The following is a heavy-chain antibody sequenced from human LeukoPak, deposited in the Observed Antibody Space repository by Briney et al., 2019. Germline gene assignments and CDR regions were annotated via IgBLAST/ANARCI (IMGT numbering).Heavy chain of an antibody. J-gene: IGHJ4*02. CDR1: GFTFSSYW. V-gene: IGHV3-7*01. D-gene: IGHD6-19*01. CDR3: ARYIYSSGWCFDY. CDR2: IKQDGSGK. Sequence: GGPLRLSCAASGFTFSSYWMSWVRQAPGKGLEWVANIKQDGSGKYYVDSVKGRLTITRDNAKNSLYLQMNSLRAEDTAVYYCARYIYSSGWCFDYWGQGTLVTVSS.